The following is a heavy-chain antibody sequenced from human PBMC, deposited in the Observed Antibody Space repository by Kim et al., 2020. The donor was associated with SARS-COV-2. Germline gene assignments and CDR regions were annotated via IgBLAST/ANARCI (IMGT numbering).Heavy chain of an antibody. CDR2: INWNSGNI. J-gene: IGHJ4*02. D-gene: IGHD3-22*01. V-gene: IGHV3-9*03. CDR3: ARGGDYDRSGYYFTPFDY. CDR1: GFIFDAYA. Sequence: GGSLRLSCTASGFIFDAYAMHWVRQAPGKGLEWVSGINWNSGNIGYADSAKGRFTISRDNAKSSLYLELTSLSTEDMALYYCARGGDYDRSGYYFTPFDYWGPGTLVTVSS.